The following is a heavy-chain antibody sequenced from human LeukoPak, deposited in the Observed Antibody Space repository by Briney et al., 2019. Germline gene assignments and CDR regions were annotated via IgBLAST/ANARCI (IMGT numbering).Heavy chain of an antibody. CDR1: GFTFNTYE. V-gene: IGHV3-48*03. D-gene: IGHD5-24*01. J-gene: IGHJ6*02. CDR3: TRRQFYYYGMDV. CDR2: ISSGGSSI. Sequence: PGGSLRLSCAASGFTFNTYEMNWVRQAPGKGLEWVSYISSGGSSIYYADSVKGRFTISRDNAKNSLYLQMNSLRAEDTAVYHCTRRQFYYYGMDVWGQGTTVTVSS.